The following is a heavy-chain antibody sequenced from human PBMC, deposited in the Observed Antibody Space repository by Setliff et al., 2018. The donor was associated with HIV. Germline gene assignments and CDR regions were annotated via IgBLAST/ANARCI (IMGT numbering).Heavy chain of an antibody. CDR2: IYYSGST. D-gene: IGHD2-8*02. V-gene: IGHV4-59*01. CDR1: GGSISSYY. J-gene: IGHJ6*02. CDR3: ARVNTVQGSMDV. Sequence: KPSETLSLTCTVSGGSISSYYWSWIRQPPGKGLEWIGYIYYSGSTNYNPSLKSRVTISVDTSKNQFSLKLSSVTAADTAVYYCARVNTVQGSMDVWGQGTTVTVSS.